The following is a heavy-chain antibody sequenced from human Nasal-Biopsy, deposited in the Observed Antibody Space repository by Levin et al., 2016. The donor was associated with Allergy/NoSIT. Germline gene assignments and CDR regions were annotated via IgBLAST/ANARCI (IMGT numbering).Heavy chain of an antibody. V-gene: IGHV3-23*01. CDR2: INLRGDNT. CDR1: GFTFNIYP. CDR3: ARDKGQLLQGDY. J-gene: IGHJ4*02. Sequence: ESLKISCAASGFTFNIYPMSWVRQAPGKGLEWVSGINLRGDNTYYADSVKGRFTISRDNSKNMLYLQLNSLTVEDTAVYYCARDKGQLLQGDYWGQGTLVTVSS. D-gene: IGHD6-6*01.